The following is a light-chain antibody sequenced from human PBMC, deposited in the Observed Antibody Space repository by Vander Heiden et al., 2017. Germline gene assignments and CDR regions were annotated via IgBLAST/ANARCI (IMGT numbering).Light chain of an antibody. CDR1: RGVSSSF. CDR3: QQYGSSPLT. V-gene: IGKV3-20*01. CDR2: GAS. Sequence: VLTPSPGTLSLSPEEGATPSCRASRGVSSSFVAWYQQKPGQAPRLLSYGASSRATGIPDRFSGSGSGTDFTLTISRLEPEDFALYYWQQYGSSPLTFGPGTKVDIK. J-gene: IGKJ3*01.